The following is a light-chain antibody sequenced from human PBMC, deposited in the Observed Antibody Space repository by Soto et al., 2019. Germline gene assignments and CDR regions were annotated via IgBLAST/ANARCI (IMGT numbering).Light chain of an antibody. Sequence: EILLTQSPGTLSLSPGERATLSCRASQSINNNYLAWYQQKRGQAPRLPIYGASSRATAIPDGFSGSGSGKDFTPTIRRLEPEEFAVYYCQQYGGSPRTFGQGTKVEIK. CDR3: QQYGGSPRT. CDR2: GAS. V-gene: IGKV3-20*01. CDR1: QSINNNY. J-gene: IGKJ1*01.